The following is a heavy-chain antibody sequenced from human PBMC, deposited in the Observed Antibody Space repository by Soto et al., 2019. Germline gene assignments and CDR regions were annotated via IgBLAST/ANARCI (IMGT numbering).Heavy chain of an antibody. D-gene: IGHD6-19*01. J-gene: IGHJ4*02. CDR3: ARGGIAVAGTDY. CDR1: GGSISSGGYY. Sequence: QVQLQESGPGLVKPSQTLSLTCTVSGGSISSGGYYWSWIRQHPGKGLEWIGYIYYSGSTYYNPSLTSRVTISVDTSKTQFSLKLSSVTAADTAVYYCARGGIAVAGTDYWGQGTLVTVSS. V-gene: IGHV4-31*03. CDR2: IYYSGST.